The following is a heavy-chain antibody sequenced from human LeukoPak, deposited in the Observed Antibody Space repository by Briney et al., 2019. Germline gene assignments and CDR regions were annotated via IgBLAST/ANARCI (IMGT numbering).Heavy chain of an antibody. J-gene: IGHJ6*03. V-gene: IGHV2-70*11. CDR2: IDWDDDK. CDR1: GFSLSTSGMC. Sequence: SGPTLVNPTQTLTLTCTFSGFSLSTSGMCVSWIRQPPGKALEWLARIDWDDDKYYSTSLKTRLTISQDTSRHQVVLTMTNMDPVDTATYYCARIRPYCSSPSCYGYYYSYMDGWGKGSTVTVSS. D-gene: IGHD2-2*01. CDR3: ARIRPYCSSPSCYGYYYSYMDG.